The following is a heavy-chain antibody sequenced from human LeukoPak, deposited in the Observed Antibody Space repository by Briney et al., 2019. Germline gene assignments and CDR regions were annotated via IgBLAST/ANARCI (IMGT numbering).Heavy chain of an antibody. D-gene: IGHD1-26*01. V-gene: IGHV3-23*01. CDR1: GFTFSSYA. J-gene: IGHJ4*02. CDR2: ISGSGGST. Sequence: GGSLRLSCAASGFTFSSYAMSWVRQAPGKGLEWVSAISGSGGSTYYADSVKGRFTISRDISKSTLYLQMNSLRAEDTALYYCAKGQKWELPLDFRGQGTLVTVSS. CDR3: AKGQKWELPLDF.